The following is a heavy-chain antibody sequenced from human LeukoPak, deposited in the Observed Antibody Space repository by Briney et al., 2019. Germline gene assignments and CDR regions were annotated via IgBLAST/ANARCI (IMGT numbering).Heavy chain of an antibody. CDR1: GYTFTGYY. Sequence: ASVTVSCKASGYTFTGYYIHWVRQAPGQGLEWMGWINPNSGGTNYAQNFQGRVTMTRDTFISTAYMELSRLRSDDTALYYCAREYSSGYRYLDYWGQGTLVTVSS. J-gene: IGHJ4*02. CDR2: INPNSGGT. CDR3: AREYSSGYRYLDY. V-gene: IGHV1-2*02. D-gene: IGHD3-22*01.